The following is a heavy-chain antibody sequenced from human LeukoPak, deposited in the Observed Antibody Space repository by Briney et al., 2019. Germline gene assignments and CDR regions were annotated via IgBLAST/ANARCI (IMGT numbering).Heavy chain of an antibody. Sequence: GGSLRLSCAASGFTFSAYAMSWVRQAPRKGLEWVSAISRSGSSTDYADSVKGRFTISRDNSKNTLYLQMNSLRPEDTAVYYCAKGGDILTGYYLYWYFDLWGRGTLVTVSS. J-gene: IGHJ2*01. CDR3: AKGGDILTGYYLYWYFDL. CDR1: GFTFSAYA. CDR2: ISRSGSST. D-gene: IGHD3-9*01. V-gene: IGHV3-23*01.